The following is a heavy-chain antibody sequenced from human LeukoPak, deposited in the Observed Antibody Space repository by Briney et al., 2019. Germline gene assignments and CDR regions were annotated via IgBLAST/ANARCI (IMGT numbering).Heavy chain of an antibody. CDR2: ISAYNGNT. D-gene: IGHD3-3*01. V-gene: IGHV1-18*01. CDR3: ARDRDDFWSGYSTFDY. J-gene: IGHJ4*02. Sequence: GASVKVSCKASGYTFTSYGISWVRQAPGQGLEWMGWISAYNGNTNYAQKLQGRVTMTTDTSTSTAYMELRSLRSDDTAVYYCARDRDDFWSGYSTFDYWGQGTLVTVPS. CDR1: GYTFTSYG.